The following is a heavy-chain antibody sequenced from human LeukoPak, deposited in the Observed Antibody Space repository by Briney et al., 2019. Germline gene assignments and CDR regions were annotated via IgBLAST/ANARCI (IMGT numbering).Heavy chain of an antibody. CDR2: ISYDGSNK. V-gene: IGHV3-30*03. CDR1: GFTFSSYG. D-gene: IGHD3-3*01. Sequence: GGSLRLSCAASGFTFSSYGMHWVRQAPGKGLEWVAVISYDGSNKYYADSVKGRFTISRDNSKNTLYLQMNSLRAEDTAVYSCARDTYDFWSGYLSWGQGTLVTVSS. CDR3: ARDTYDFWSGYLS. J-gene: IGHJ4*02.